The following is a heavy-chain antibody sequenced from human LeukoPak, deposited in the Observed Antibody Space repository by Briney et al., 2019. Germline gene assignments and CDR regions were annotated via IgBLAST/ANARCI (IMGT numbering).Heavy chain of an antibody. CDR1: GGSISNYY. J-gene: IGHJ4*02. V-gene: IGHV4-59*01. CDR3: ARDRQGLDY. Sequence: SETLSLTCTVSGGSISNYYWSWIRQPPGKGLEWIGYIYYSGSTNYNPSLKRRVTISVDTSKNQFSLKLSSVTAADTAVYYCARDRQGLDYWGQGTLVTVSS. CDR2: IYYSGST.